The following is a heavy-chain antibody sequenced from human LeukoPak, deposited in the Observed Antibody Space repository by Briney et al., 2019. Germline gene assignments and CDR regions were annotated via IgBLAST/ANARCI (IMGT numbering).Heavy chain of an antibody. CDR3: ARDSSSGWYLFNWFDP. D-gene: IGHD6-19*01. J-gene: IGHJ5*02. CDR1: GYTFTSYG. Sequence: ASVKVSCKASGYTFTSYGISWVRQAPGQGLEWMGWISAYNGNTNYAQKLQGRVTMTTDTSTSTAYMKLRSLRSDDTAVYYCARDSSSGWYLFNWFDPWGQGTLVTVSS. V-gene: IGHV1-18*01. CDR2: ISAYNGNT.